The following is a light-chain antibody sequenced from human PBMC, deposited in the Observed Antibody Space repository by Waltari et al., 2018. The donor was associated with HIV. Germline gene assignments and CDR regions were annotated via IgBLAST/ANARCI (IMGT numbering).Light chain of an antibody. CDR3: LQYGSSPLSYT. CDR2: GAT. CDR1: QSVRGNY. Sequence: EIVLTQTAGTVSWSPGEGANLPRRASQSVRGNYVAVYHQKVAQAPRLLIYGATSRSTGIPDRFSGSGSGAEFTLTFSRLESEDFAVYYFLQYGSSPLSYTFGHGTKLAL. V-gene: IGKV3-20*01. J-gene: IGKJ2*01.